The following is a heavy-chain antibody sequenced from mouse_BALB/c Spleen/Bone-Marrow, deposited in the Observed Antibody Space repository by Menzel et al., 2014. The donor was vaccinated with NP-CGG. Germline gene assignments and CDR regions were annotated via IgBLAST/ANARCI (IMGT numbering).Heavy chain of an antibody. Sequence: VKLQESGAQVAKPGASVKMSCKASGYTFTSYWMHWVKQRPGQGLEWIGYINPITGYTEYNQKFKDKATLTADKSSSTAYMQLSSLTSEDSAVYYCARNYDYDGGYCAMDYWGQGTSATVSS. CDR3: ARNYDYDGGYCAMDY. V-gene: IGHV1-7*01. D-gene: IGHD2-4*01. J-gene: IGHJ4*01. CDR1: GYTFTSYW. CDR2: INPITGYT.